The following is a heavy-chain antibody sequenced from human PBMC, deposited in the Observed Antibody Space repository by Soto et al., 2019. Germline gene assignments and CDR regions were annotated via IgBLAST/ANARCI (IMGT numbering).Heavy chain of an antibody. J-gene: IGHJ4*02. Sequence: QVQLQESGPGLVKPSQTLSLTCTVSGGSISSGGYYWSWIRQHPGKGLEWIGYIKYSGSTYYNPSLTTRVTISVDTSKNPSAPKPGCVNAADTAGYYCARAKDASAITYWGKGTLVTVSS. D-gene: IGHD5-18*01. CDR1: GGSISSGGYY. V-gene: IGHV4-31*03. CDR2: IKYSGST. CDR3: ARAKDASAITY.